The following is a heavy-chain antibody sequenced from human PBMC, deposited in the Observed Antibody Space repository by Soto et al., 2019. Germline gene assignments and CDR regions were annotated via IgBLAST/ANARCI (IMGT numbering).Heavy chain of an antibody. CDR2: ISGSGGST. D-gene: IGHD6-13*01. Sequence: GGSLRLSCAASGFTFSSYAMSWVRQAPGKGREWVSAISGSGGSTYYADSVKGRFTISRDNSKNTLYLQMNGLSAEDRDVYYCGKDREAAGWWPWLPIRPYYFGYWGRGSLVAVSS. J-gene: IGHJ4*02. CDR1: GFTFSSYA. CDR3: GKDREAAGWWPWLPIRPYYFGY. V-gene: IGHV3-23*01.